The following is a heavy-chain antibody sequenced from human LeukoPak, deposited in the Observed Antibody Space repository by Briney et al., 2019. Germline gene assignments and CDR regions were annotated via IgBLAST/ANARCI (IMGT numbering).Heavy chain of an antibody. CDR2: IYHSGST. V-gene: IGHV4-30-2*01. Sequence: SETLSLTCAVSGGSISSGGYSWSWIRQPPGKGLEWIGYIYHSGSTYYNPSLKSRVTISVDRSKDQFSLKLSSVTAADTAVYYCAREGYSYGLNWFDPWGQGTLVTVSS. CDR1: GGSISSGGYS. D-gene: IGHD5-18*01. J-gene: IGHJ5*02. CDR3: AREGYSYGLNWFDP.